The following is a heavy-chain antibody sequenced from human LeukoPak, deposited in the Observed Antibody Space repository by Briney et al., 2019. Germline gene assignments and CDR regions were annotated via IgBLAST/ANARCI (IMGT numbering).Heavy chain of an antibody. J-gene: IGHJ4*02. CDR2: ISGSGGST. D-gene: IGHD3-22*01. CDR1: GFTFSSYG. Sequence: GGTLRLSCAASGFTFSSYGMSWVRQAPGKGLEWVSAISGSGGSTYYADSVKGRFTISRDNSKNTLYLQMNSLRAEDTAVYYCAKEGYDSSGYYLNWGQGTLVTVSS. V-gene: IGHV3-23*01. CDR3: AKEGYDSSGYYLN.